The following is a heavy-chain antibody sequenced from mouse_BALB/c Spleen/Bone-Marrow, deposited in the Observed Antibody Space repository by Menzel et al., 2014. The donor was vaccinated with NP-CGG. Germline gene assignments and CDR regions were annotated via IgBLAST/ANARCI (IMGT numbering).Heavy chain of an antibody. CDR2: FNPNNGGT. CDR1: GYSFTGYY. D-gene: IGHD1-2*01. V-gene: IGHV1-26*01. CDR3: ARDFGSVGWYFDV. Sequence: VQLQQSGPDLVKPGASVKIFCKASGYSFTGYYMHWVKQSHGKSLKWIGRFNPNNGGTSCNQKFKGKAILTVDKSSSTAYMGLRSLTSEDSAVYYCARDFGSVGWYFDVWGAGTTVTVSS. J-gene: IGHJ1*01.